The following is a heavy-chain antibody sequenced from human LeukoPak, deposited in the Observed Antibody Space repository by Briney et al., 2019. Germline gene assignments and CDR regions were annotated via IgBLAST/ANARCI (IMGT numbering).Heavy chain of an antibody. V-gene: IGHV1-18*01. D-gene: IGHD2-21*01. J-gene: IGHJ4*02. CDR3: ARDERRLAAGGEHYFDY. CDR2: INPYTDDK. CDR1: GYPFISGP. Sequence: ASVKVSCKASGYPFISGPISWVRQAPGRGLEWMGWINPYTDDKHSAPKFQGRVTLTTDTSTSTAYMELRDLTSDDTAMYFCARDERRLAAGGEHYFDYWGQGTLVTVSS.